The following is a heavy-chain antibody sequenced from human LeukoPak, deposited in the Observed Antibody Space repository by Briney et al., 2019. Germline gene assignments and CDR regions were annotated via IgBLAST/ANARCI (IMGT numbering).Heavy chain of an antibody. V-gene: IGHV1-2*02. D-gene: IGHD3-22*01. J-gene: IGHJ4*02. CDR1: GYTFTGYY. Sequence: GASVKVSCKASGYTFTGYYMHWVRQAPGQGLEWMGWINPNSGCTNYAQKFQGRVTMTRDTSISTAYMELSRLRSDDTAVYYCARDVARGVYYYDSSGQLLDYWGQGTLVTVSS. CDR2: INPNSGCT. CDR3: ARDVARGVYYYDSSGQLLDY.